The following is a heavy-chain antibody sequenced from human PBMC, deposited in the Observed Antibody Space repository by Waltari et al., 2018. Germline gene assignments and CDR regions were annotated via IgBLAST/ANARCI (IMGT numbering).Heavy chain of an antibody. D-gene: IGHD3-10*01. J-gene: IGHJ5*02. CDR3: AREDYYGSGSYYA. Sequence: QVQLQESGPGLVKPSETLSLTCAVSGYSISSGYYWGWIRQPPGKGLEWIGSIYHSGSTYYNPSLKSRVTISVDTSKNQFSLKLSSVTAADTAVYYCAREDYYGSGSYYAWGQGTLVTVSS. CDR2: IYHSGST. CDR1: GYSISSGYY. V-gene: IGHV4-38-2*02.